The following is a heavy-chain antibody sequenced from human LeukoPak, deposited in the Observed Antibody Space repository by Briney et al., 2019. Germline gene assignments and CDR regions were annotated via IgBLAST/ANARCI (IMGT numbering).Heavy chain of an antibody. D-gene: IGHD2-15*01. V-gene: IGHV1-2*04. Sequence: AASVKVSCKASGYTFTGYYMHWVRQAPGQGLEWMGWINPNSGGTNYAQKFQGWVTMTRDTSISTAYMELSRLRSDDTAVYYCARGGGYCSGGSCYNWFDPWGQGTLVTVSS. CDR3: ARGGGYCSGGSCYNWFDP. J-gene: IGHJ5*02. CDR2: INPNSGGT. CDR1: GYTFTGYY.